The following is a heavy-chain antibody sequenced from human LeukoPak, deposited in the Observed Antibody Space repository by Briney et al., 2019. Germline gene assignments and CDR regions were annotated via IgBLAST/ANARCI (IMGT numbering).Heavy chain of an antibody. CDR2: ISSSSSYI. CDR1: GFTFSRHS. CDR3: ARDAPCTTSTCYKQIDS. J-gene: IGHJ4*02. D-gene: IGHD2-2*02. V-gene: IGHV3-21*06. Sequence: GGSLRLSCAASGFTFSRHSINWVRQAPGKGLEWVSSISSSSSYIYYADSVKGRFTISRDDAKNSLYLQLNSLRADDTAVYYCARDAPCTTSTCYKQIDSWGQGTLVTVSS.